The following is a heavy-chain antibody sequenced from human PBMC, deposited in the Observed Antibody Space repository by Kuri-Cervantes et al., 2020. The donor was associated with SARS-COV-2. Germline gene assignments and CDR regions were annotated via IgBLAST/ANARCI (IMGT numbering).Heavy chain of an antibody. CDR2: ISWNSGSI. V-gene: IGHV3-9*03. CDR1: GFTFSTYA. Sequence: SLKISCAASGFTFSTYAMSWVRQAPGKGLEWVSGISWNSGSIGYADSMKGRFTISRDNAKNSLYLQMNSLRAEDIALYYCAKDSVSYYYGSGSFILDYWGQGTLVTVSS. CDR3: AKDSVSYYYGSGSFILDY. J-gene: IGHJ4*02. D-gene: IGHD3-10*01.